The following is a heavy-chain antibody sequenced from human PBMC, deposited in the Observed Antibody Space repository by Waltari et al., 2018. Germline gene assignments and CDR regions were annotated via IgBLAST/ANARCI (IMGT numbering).Heavy chain of an antibody. J-gene: IGHJ4*02. Sequence: QVHLQESGPGLVKTSETLSLTCTVSGGSLYSYYWSWVRQPAGKALEWIGHIYPSGRTNYSPSLRSRVTMSVDTSKRQFSLKLSSVTAADTAMYYCARDRYYDSSGYSQSYYYDSWGQGTLVTVSS. CDR2: IYPSGRT. CDR3: ARDRYYDSSGYSQSYYYDS. D-gene: IGHD3-22*01. CDR1: GGSLYSYY. V-gene: IGHV4-4*07.